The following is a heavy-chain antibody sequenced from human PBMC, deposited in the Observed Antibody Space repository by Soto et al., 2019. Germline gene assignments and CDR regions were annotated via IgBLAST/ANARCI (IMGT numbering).Heavy chain of an antibody. CDR1: GFTFSSYG. CDR3: ARDKYSSSRAFDI. J-gene: IGHJ3*02. Sequence: GGSLRLSCAASGFTFSSYGMHWVRQAPGKGLEWVAVIWYDGSNKYYADSVKGRFTISRDNSKNTLYLQMNSLRAEDTAVYYCARDKYSSSRAFDIWGQGTMDTVSS. V-gene: IGHV3-33*01. D-gene: IGHD6-6*01. CDR2: IWYDGSNK.